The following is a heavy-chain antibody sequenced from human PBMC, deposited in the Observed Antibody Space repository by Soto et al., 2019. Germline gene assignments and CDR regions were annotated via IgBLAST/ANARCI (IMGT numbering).Heavy chain of an antibody. Sequence: GGSLRLSCAASGFTFSYYEMHWVRQAPGKGLEWVSAISGSGGSTYYADSVKGRFTISRDNSKNTLYLQMNSLRAEDTAVYYCAKEAPYYYDSSGRTFDYWGQGTLVTVSS. J-gene: IGHJ4*02. CDR1: GFTFSYYE. CDR3: AKEAPYYYDSSGRTFDY. D-gene: IGHD3-22*01. CDR2: ISGSGGST. V-gene: IGHV3-23*01.